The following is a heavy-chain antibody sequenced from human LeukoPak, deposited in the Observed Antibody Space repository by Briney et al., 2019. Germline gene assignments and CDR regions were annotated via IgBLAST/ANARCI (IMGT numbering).Heavy chain of an antibody. CDR3: ARRSGEGYFGY. CDR2: IYSGGDT. Sequence: PGGSLRLSCAASGFTVSSNYMTWVRQAPGKGLEWLSVIYSGGDTYYADSVKGRFTISRDNSKNTLYLQMNSLRAEDTALYYCARRSGEGYFGYLGQGNLVTGSS. D-gene: IGHD1-26*01. CDR1: GFTVSSNY. V-gene: IGHV3-66*01. J-gene: IGHJ4*02.